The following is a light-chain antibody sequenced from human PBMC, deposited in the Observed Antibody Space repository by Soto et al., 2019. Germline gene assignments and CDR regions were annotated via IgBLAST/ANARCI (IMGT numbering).Light chain of an antibody. CDR3: QQYGSSSYT. CDR1: QSISSSY. J-gene: IGKJ2*01. V-gene: IGKV3-20*01. Sequence: EIVLTQSPGTLSLSPGERATLSCRASQSISSSYLTWYQHKPGQAPRLLIYGASSRATGIPDRFSGSGSGTEFTLTISRLEPEDVAVYYCQQYGSSSYTFGQGTQLEIK. CDR2: GAS.